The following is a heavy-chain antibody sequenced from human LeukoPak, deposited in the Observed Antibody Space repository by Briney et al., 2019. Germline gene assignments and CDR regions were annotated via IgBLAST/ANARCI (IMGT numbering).Heavy chain of an antibody. J-gene: IGHJ3*02. V-gene: IGHV3-30*03. CDR2: ISYDGSNK. CDR1: GFTFSSYG. D-gene: IGHD3-22*01. CDR3: ARGPFSITMIVDYAFDI. Sequence: QSGRSLRLSCAASGFTFSSYGMHWVRQAPGKGLEWVAVISYDGSNKYYADSVKGRFTISRDNSKNTLYLQMNSLRAEDTAVYYCARGPFSITMIVDYAFDIWGQGTMVTVSS.